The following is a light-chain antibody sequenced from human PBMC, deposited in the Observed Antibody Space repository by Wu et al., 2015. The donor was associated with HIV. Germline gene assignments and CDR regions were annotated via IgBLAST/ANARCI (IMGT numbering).Light chain of an antibody. Sequence: TQSPDTLSLSPGETGTLYCRASESVRNNLAWYQQKPGQAPRLLIYGASTRATGIPARFSGSGSGTEFTLTISSLQSEDFAVYYCQQYNDYTWTFGQGTKV. J-gene: IGKJ1*01. CDR3: QQYNDYTWT. V-gene: IGKV3-15*01. CDR1: ESVRNN. CDR2: GAS.